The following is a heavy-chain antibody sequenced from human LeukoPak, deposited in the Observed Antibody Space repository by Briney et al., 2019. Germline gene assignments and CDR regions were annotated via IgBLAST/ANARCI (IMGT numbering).Heavy chain of an antibody. CDR1: GGSISSYH. J-gene: IGHJ4*02. V-gene: IGHV4-4*07. Sequence: SETLSLTCTVSGGSISSYHWSWIRQPAGKGLEWIGRIYTSGSTNYNPSLKSRVTMSVDTSKNQFSLKLSSVTAADTAAYYCAREAVAYYYGSGSYWPYDYWGQGTLVTVSS. CDR2: IYTSGST. CDR3: AREAVAYYYGSGSYWPYDY. D-gene: IGHD3-10*01.